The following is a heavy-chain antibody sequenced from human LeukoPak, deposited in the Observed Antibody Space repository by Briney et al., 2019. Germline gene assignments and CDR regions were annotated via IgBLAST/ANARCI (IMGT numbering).Heavy chain of an antibody. Sequence: GGSLRPSCAASGFTFSDYSMNWVRQAPGKGLEWISWIGISSGNTKYADYVKGRITISGDNAKNSLYLQMNSLRVGDTAVYYCARDHNYAFDNWGQGTLVTVSS. J-gene: IGHJ4*02. CDR1: GFTFSDYS. D-gene: IGHD1-1*01. V-gene: IGHV3-48*04. CDR2: IGISSGNT. CDR3: ARDHNYAFDN.